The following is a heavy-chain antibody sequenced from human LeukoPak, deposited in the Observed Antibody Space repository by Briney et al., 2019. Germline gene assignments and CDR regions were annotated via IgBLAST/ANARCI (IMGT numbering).Heavy chain of an antibody. J-gene: IGHJ3*02. CDR3: AKDREYSYVYDAFDI. Sequence: GGSLRLPCAASGFTLSDYYMSWVRQAPGEGLEWVSYISSADSRGSSYTNYGDSVKGRFTISGDHAKNSLYLEMNPLRAEDTAVYYCAKDREYSYVYDAFDIWGQGTLVTVSS. D-gene: IGHD3-16*01. CDR2: ISSADSRGSSYT. CDR1: GFTLSDYY. V-gene: IGHV3-11*03.